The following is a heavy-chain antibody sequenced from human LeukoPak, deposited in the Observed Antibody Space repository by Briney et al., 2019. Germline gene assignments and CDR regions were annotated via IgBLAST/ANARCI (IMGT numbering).Heavy chain of an antibody. D-gene: IGHD3-10*01. CDR2: IYTSGST. Sequence: SETLSLTCTVSGGSISSGSYYWSWTRQPAGKGLEWIGRIYTSGSTNYNPSLKSRVTISVDTSKNQFSLKLSSVTAADTAVYYCARAPVTGSGSYNYWGQGTLVTVSS. CDR1: GGSISSGSYY. CDR3: ARAPVTGSGSYNY. V-gene: IGHV4-61*02. J-gene: IGHJ4*02.